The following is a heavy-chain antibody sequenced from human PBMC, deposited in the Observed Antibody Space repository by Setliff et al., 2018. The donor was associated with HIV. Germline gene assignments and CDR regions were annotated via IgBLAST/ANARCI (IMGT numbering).Heavy chain of an antibody. CDR2: INYDESSE. J-gene: IGHJ3*02. CDR1: GFTFSVHG. D-gene: IGHD4-4*01. Sequence: GRSLRLSCAASGFTFSVHGMHWVRQAPGKGLEWVAFINYDESSEYYADSVKGRVSISRDNSKNTVDLHMNSLRTEDTAVYYCAKDGDYRNGDYDAFDIWGLGTMVTVSS. CDR3: AKDGDYRNGDYDAFDI. V-gene: IGHV3-30*02.